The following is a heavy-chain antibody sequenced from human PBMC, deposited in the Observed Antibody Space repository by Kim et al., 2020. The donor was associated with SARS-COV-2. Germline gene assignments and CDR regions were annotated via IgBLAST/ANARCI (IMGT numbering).Heavy chain of an antibody. V-gene: IGHV4-4*07. CDR3: ARHGSWFDP. Sequence: SETLSLTCTVSGASVKTYYWTWIRQSAGKGLEWIGRIYTSGNTTYNPSLKSRVTMSLDTSKNLFSQKLSSVTAADTAIYFCARHGSWFDPWGQGIVVTVSS. CDR2: IYTSGNT. D-gene: IGHD3-10*01. CDR1: GASVKTYY. J-gene: IGHJ5*02.